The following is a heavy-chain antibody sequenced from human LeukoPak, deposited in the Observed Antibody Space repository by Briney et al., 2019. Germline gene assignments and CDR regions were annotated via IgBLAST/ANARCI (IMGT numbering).Heavy chain of an antibody. CDR1: GYSISSGYY. Sequence: PSETLSLTCTVSGYSISSGYYWGWIRQPPGKGLEWIGSIYHSGSTYYNPSLKSRVTISVDTSKNQFSLKLSSVTAADTAVYYCARADTAGCDYWGQGTLVTVSS. V-gene: IGHV4-38-2*02. CDR3: ARADTAGCDY. CDR2: IYHSGST. J-gene: IGHJ4*02. D-gene: IGHD5-18*01.